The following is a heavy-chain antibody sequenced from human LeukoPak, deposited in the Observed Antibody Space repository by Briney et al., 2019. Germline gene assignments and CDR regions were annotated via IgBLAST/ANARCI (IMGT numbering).Heavy chain of an antibody. CDR3: ARGTRDYYGSGSYYNVIDY. Sequence: GGSLRLSCAASGFTFSNYAMSWVRQAPGKGLEWVSAISGSGGSTYYADSVKGRFTISRDNSKKTLSLQMTSLRAEDTAVYYCARGTRDYYGSGSYYNVIDYWGQGTLVTVSS. CDR2: ISGSGGST. V-gene: IGHV3-23*01. J-gene: IGHJ4*02. D-gene: IGHD3-10*01. CDR1: GFTFSNYA.